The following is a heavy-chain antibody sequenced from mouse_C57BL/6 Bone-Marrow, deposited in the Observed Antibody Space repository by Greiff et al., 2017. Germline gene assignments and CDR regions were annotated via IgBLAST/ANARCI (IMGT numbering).Heavy chain of an antibody. J-gene: IGHJ2*01. CDR1: GYTFTDYY. V-gene: IGHV1-76*01. D-gene: IGHD1-1*02. CDR3: ASGGLYYFDY. CDR2: IYPGSGNT. Sequence: VQLQQSGAELVRPGASVKLSCKASGYTFTDYYINWVKQRPGQGLEWIAKIYPGSGNTYYNEKFKGKATLTAEKSSSTAYMQLSSLTSEDSAVYFCASGGLYYFDYGGQGTTLTVSS.